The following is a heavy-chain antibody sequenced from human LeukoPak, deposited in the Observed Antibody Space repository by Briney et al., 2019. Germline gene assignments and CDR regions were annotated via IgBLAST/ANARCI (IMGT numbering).Heavy chain of an antibody. CDR1: GYTFTGYY. J-gene: IGHJ4*02. Sequence: GASVKVSCKASGYTFTGYYMHWVRQAPGQGLEWMGWLNPNSGGTNYAQKFQGRVTMTRDTSISTAYMELSRLTSDDTAVYYCARDPPVEEGATLDYWGQGTLVTVSS. D-gene: IGHD1-26*01. V-gene: IGHV1-2*02. CDR2: LNPNSGGT. CDR3: ARDPPVEEGATLDY.